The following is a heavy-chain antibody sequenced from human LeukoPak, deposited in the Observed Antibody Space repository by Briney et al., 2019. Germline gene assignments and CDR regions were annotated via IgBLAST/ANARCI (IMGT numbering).Heavy chain of an antibody. CDR1: GFTVSSNY. V-gene: IGHV3-66*01. D-gene: IGHD2-2*01. CDR2: IYSGGTT. CDR3: ARVVQGFDDFEI. J-gene: IGHJ3*02. Sequence: GGSLRLSCAASGFTVSSNYMSWVRQAPGKGLEWVSVIYSGGTTYYADSVKGRFTISRDNSKNTLHLQMNSLRAEDTAVYYCARVVQGFDDFEIWGQGTMVTVSS.